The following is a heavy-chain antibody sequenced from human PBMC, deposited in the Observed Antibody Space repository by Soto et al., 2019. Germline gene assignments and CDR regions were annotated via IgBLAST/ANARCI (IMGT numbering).Heavy chain of an antibody. Sequence: GGSLRLSCAASGFTFSSYGMHWVRQAPGKGLEWVAVIWYDGSNKYYADSVKGRFTISRDNSKNTLYLQMNSLRAEDTAVYYCARTMVRGVTYYYGMDVWGQGTTVT. CDR1: GFTFSSYG. J-gene: IGHJ6*02. CDR3: ARTMVRGVTYYYGMDV. CDR2: IWYDGSNK. D-gene: IGHD3-10*01. V-gene: IGHV3-33*01.